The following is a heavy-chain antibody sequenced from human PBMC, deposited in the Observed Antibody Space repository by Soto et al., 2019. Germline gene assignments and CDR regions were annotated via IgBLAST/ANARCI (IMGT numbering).Heavy chain of an antibody. CDR1: GYTFTDYY. J-gene: IGHJ4*01. D-gene: IGHD1-26*01. V-gene: IGHV1-2*02. Sequence: QVQLVQPGAEVKKPGASVKVSCKASGYTFTDYYMHWVRQAPGQGLEWMGWINPNSGATHYAQNFQGRISMTRDTSISTAYMEVSSLRFDDTAVFYCAREAATFEYWGHGTLVPVSS. CDR2: INPNSGAT. CDR3: AREAATFEY.